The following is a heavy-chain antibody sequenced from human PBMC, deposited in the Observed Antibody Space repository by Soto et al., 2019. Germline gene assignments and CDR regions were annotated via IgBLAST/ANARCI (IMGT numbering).Heavy chain of an antibody. CDR2: IYYSGGT. Sequence: PSETLSLTCTVSGGSISSSYYYWGWIRQPPGRGLEWIGSIYYSGGTYYSPSLKSRVTMSVDTSKNQFSLKLSSVTAADTAVYYGARPSGSYLYYFDYWGQGTLVTVSS. CDR3: ARPSGSYLYYFDY. D-gene: IGHD1-26*01. CDR1: GGSISSSYYY. V-gene: IGHV4-39*01. J-gene: IGHJ4*02.